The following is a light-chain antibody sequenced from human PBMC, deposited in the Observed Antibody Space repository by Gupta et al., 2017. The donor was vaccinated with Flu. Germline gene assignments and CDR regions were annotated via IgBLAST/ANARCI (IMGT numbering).Light chain of an antibody. CDR3: QQRSRT. J-gene: IGKJ2*01. CDR2: DAS. Sequence: EIVLTQSPATLSLSPGERATLSCRASQSVSSYLAWYQQKPGQAPRLLIYDASNRATGIPDRVSGSGSGTDFTRTISSLEPEDFAGYYGQQRSRTFGQGTKLEIK. CDR1: QSVSSY. V-gene: IGKV3-11*01.